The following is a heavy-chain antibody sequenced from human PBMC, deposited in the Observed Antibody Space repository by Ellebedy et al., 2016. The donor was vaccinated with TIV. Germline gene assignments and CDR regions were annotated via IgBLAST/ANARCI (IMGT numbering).Heavy chain of an antibody. J-gene: IGHJ4*02. CDR3: ARNHQGLTT. Sequence: ASVKVSXXASGYTFTTFHIVWLRQATGQGLEWMGWMIPDSGYTVYAQTFQGRVTMTRDTSINTAYMELNSLTSDDTAVYYCARNHQGLTTWGQGTLVTVSS. CDR2: MIPDSGYT. CDR1: GYTFTTFH. V-gene: IGHV1-8*01. D-gene: IGHD1-1*01.